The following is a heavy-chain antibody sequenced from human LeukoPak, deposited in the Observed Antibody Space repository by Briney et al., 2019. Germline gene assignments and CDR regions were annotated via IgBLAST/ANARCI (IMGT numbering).Heavy chain of an antibody. CDR2: IYTSGST. J-gene: IGHJ5*02. D-gene: IGHD3-10*01. Sequence: SETLSLTCTVSGGSISSYYWSWLRQPAGKGLEWIGRIYTSGSTNYNPSLKSRVTISVDTSKNQFSLKLSSVTAADTAVYYCARDRDTMVRGDKNWFDPWGQGTLVTVSS. CDR1: GGSISSYY. CDR3: ARDRDTMVRGDKNWFDP. V-gene: IGHV4-4*07.